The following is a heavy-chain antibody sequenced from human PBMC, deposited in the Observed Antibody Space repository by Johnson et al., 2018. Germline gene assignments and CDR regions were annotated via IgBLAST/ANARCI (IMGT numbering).Heavy chain of an antibody. J-gene: IGHJ6*03. CDR1: GFTFSSYG. CDR3: VKRAGEGHLYYYYYMDV. V-gene: IGHV3-30*03. D-gene: IGHD3-16*01. Sequence: QVQLVQSGGGVVQPGRSLRLSCAASGFTFSSYGMHWVRQASGKGLEWVAVISYDGSNKYYADSVKGRFTISRDNSKNTLYLQMNSRRAEDTAVYYWVKRAGEGHLYYYYYMDVWGKGTTGTVSS. CDR2: ISYDGSNK.